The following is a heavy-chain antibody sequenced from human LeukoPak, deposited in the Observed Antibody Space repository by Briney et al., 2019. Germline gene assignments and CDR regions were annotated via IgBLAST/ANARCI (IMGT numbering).Heavy chain of an antibody. CDR1: GYTFTDYY. D-gene: IGHD1-26*01. Sequence: ASVKVSCKASGYTFTDYYIHWVRQAPGQGLEWMGWINPNSGASNYAQKFQGRVTMTRDTSISTAYMELSSLRSEDTAVYYCARDGRFPPEVLPRYFDYWGQGTLVTVSS. J-gene: IGHJ4*02. CDR2: INPNSGAS. V-gene: IGHV1-2*02. CDR3: ARDGRFPPEVLPRYFDY.